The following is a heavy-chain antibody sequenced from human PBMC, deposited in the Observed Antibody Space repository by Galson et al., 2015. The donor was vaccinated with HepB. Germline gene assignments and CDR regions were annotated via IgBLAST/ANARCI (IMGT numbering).Heavy chain of an antibody. J-gene: IGHJ4*02. CDR1: GYTFTSYA. D-gene: IGHD2-15*01. V-gene: IGHV1-3*01. CDR3: AREVPDCSGGSCYSLFDY. CDR2: INAGNGNT. Sequence: SVKVSCKASGYTFTSYAMHWVRQAPGQRLEWMGWINAGNGNTKYSQKFQGRVTITRDTSASTAYMELSSLRSGDTAVYYCAREVPDCSGGSCYSLFDYWGQGTLVTVSS.